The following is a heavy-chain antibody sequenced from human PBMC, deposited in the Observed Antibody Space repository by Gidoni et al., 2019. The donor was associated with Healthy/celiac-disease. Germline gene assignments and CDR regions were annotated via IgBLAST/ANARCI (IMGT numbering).Heavy chain of an antibody. D-gene: IGHD3-22*01. CDR2: ISSSSSTI. CDR3: ARNPNYYDSSGYYFDDAFDI. Sequence: EVQLVESGGGLVQPGGSLRLSCAASGFTFSSYSMNWVRQAPGKGLDWVSYISSSSSTIYYADSVKGRFTISRDNAKNSLYLQMNSLRAEDTAVYYCARNPNYYDSSGYYFDDAFDIWGQGTMVTVSS. CDR1: GFTFSSYS. J-gene: IGHJ3*02. V-gene: IGHV3-48*01.